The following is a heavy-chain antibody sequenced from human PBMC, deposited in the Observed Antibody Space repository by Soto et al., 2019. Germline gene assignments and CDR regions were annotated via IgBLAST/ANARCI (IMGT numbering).Heavy chain of an antibody. V-gene: IGHV3-23*01. J-gene: IGHJ4*02. CDR1: EFSFSRYA. Sequence: PGGSLRLSCVASEFSFSRYAMTWVRQAAGKGLQWVAGLGPDGRNTFYGESVRGRFTISRDNSRNTLYLQMSSLRAEDTAVYFCVKQMTTWTDSFFDFWGQGIQVTVPQ. D-gene: IGHD4-17*01. CDR3: VKQMTTWTDSFFDF. CDR2: LGPDGRNT.